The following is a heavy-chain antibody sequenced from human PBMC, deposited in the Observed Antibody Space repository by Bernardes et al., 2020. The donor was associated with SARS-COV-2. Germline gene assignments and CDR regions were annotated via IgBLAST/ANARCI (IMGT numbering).Heavy chain of an antibody. CDR1: GFTFDDYA. J-gene: IGHJ6*02. Sequence: GGSLRLSCAASGFTFDDYAIHWVRQVPGKGLEWVSVINGDGSSTSYADSVKGRFTISRDNSKNSLYLQMNSLRTADTALYYCAKGLIPYCFSLTCSGSMDVWGRGTTVTVSS. V-gene: IGHV3-43*02. D-gene: IGHD2-2*01. CDR3: AKGLIPYCFSLTCSGSMDV. CDR2: INGDGSST.